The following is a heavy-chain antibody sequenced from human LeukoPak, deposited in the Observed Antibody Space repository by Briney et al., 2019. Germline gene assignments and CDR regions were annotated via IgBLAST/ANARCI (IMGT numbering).Heavy chain of an antibody. D-gene: IGHD5-18*01. CDR3: AKDRWIQLSKHGDYFDY. J-gene: IGHJ4*02. V-gene: IGHV3-23*01. CDR2: ISGSGGST. CDR1: GFSFSSHG. Sequence: QSGGSLRLSCAASGFSFSSHGMSWVRQAPGKGLEWVSAISGSGGSTYYADSVKGRFTISRDNSKNTLYLQMNSLRAEDTAVYYCAKDRWIQLSKHGDYFDYWGQGTLVTVSS.